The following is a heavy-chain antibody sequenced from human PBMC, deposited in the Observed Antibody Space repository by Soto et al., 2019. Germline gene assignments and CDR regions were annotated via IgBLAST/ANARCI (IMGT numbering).Heavy chain of an antibody. CDR3: ARDSGDDYGRNFDY. Sequence: PSETLSLTCAVSGGSISSGGYSWSWIRQPPGKGLEWIGYIYHSGSTYYNPSLKSRVTISVDRSKNQFSLKLSSVTAAVTAVYYCARDSGDDYGRNFDYWGQGTLVTVSS. CDR1: GGSISSGGYS. D-gene: IGHD4-17*01. V-gene: IGHV4-30-2*01. J-gene: IGHJ4*02. CDR2: IYHSGST.